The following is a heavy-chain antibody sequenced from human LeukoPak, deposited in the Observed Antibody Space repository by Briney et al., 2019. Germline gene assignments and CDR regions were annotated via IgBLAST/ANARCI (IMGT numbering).Heavy chain of an antibody. Sequence: GASVKVSCKASGGTFSSYAISWVRQAPGQGLEWMGGIIPIFGTANYAQKFQGRVTITADESTSTAYMELSSLRSEDTAVYYCARALPSIDAFDIWGQGTMVTVSS. V-gene: IGHV1-69*13. D-gene: IGHD2/OR15-2a*01. CDR2: IIPIFGTA. CDR3: ARALPSIDAFDI. CDR1: GGTFSSYA. J-gene: IGHJ3*02.